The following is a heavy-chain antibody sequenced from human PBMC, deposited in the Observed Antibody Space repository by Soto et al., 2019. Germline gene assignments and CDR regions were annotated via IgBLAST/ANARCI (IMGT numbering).Heavy chain of an antibody. J-gene: IGHJ4*02. CDR1: GYTFTGYY. V-gene: IGHV1-2*04. D-gene: IGHD2-15*01. CDR3: ARDDCSGGSCYLGDS. CDR2: INPNSGGT. Sequence: ASVKVSCKASGYTFTGYYMHWVRQAPGQGLEWMGWINPNSGGTNYAQKFQGWVTMTRDTSISTAYMELSSLRSEDTAVYYCARDDCSGGSCYLGDSWGQGTLVTVSS.